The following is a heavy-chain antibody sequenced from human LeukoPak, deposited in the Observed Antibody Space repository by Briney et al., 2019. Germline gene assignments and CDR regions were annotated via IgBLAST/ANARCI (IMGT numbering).Heavy chain of an antibody. Sequence: GGSLRLSCSASGFTFSSYAMHWVRQAPGKGLEYVSSISNDGRNTYYADSVKGRFTISRDNSKNTLYLQVNSLRAEDTAVYYCAKDLIAAAGNYYFDYWGQGTLVTVSS. CDR1: GFTFSSYA. J-gene: IGHJ4*02. CDR2: ISNDGRNT. V-gene: IGHV3-64*04. D-gene: IGHD6-13*01. CDR3: AKDLIAAAGNYYFDY.